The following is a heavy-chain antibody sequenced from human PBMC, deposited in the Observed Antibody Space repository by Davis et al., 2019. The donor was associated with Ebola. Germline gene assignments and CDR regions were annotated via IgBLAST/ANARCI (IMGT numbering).Heavy chain of an antibody. CDR1: GFTFSSYW. CDR3: ARGYSDY. D-gene: IGHD2-15*01. V-gene: IGHV3-23*01. Sequence: GESLKISCAASGFTFSSYWMSWVRQAPGKGLEWVSAISGSGGSTYYADSVKGRFTISRDNAKNTLYLQMNSLRAEDTAVYYCARGYSDYWGQGTLVTVSS. J-gene: IGHJ4*02. CDR2: ISGSGGST.